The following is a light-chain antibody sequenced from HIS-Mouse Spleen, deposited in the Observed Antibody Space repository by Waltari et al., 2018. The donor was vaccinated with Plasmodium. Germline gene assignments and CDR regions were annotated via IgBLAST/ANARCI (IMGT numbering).Light chain of an antibody. V-gene: IGKV1-6*01. Sequence: ALQMTQSPSSLSASVGDRVPITCRASQGIRNDLGWYQQKPGKAPKLLISAASSLQSGVPSRFSGSGSGTDFTLTISSLQPEDFATYYCLQDYNYPYTFGQGTKLEIK. CDR1: QGIRND. J-gene: IGKJ2*01. CDR3: LQDYNYPYT. CDR2: AAS.